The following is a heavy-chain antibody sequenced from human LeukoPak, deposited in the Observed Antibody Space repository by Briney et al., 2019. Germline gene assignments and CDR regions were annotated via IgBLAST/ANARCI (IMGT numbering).Heavy chain of an antibody. D-gene: IGHD6-13*01. V-gene: IGHV4-59*01. CDR3: ARDLRSIAAAGAYYYYGMDV. CDR2: IYYSGST. Sequence: SETLSLTCTVSGGSISSYYWSWIRQPPGKGLEWIGYIYYSGSTNYNPSLKSRVTISVDTSKNQFSLILNSVTAADTAVYYCARDLRSIAAAGAYYYYGMDVWGQGTTVTVSS. CDR1: GGSISSYY. J-gene: IGHJ6*02.